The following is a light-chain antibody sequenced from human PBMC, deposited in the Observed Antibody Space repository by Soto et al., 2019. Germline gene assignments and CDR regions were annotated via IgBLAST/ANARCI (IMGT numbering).Light chain of an antibody. J-gene: IGKJ5*01. Sequence: IVMTQYPATLSLSPGARVTLSCRASQSVGTDLAWYQQKPGQAPRLLIYDASTGATGTPARFSGSGSGTEFALTISSLQSEDFAIYYCQQYSDWPPITFGQGARLAIK. CDR1: QSVGTD. CDR3: QQYSDWPPIT. CDR2: DAS. V-gene: IGKV3-15*01.